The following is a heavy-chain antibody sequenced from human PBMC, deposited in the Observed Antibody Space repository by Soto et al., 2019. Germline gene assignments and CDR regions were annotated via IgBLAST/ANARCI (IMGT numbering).Heavy chain of an antibody. CDR1: GYTFTSYG. CDR3: ATEGIWGSYRYLAY. CDR2: ISTYNGNT. Sequence: ASVKVSCKASGYTFTSYGISWVRQAPGQGLQWMGWISTYNGNTNYARKLQGRVTVTTDTSTSTAYMELRSLRSDDTAVYYCATEGIWGSYRYLAYWGQGTLVTVSS. J-gene: IGHJ4*02. D-gene: IGHD3-16*02. V-gene: IGHV1-18*01.